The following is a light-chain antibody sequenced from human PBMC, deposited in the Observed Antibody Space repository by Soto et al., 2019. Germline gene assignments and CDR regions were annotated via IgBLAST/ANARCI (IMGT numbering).Light chain of an antibody. CDR3: QQYGSSPWT. CDR1: QSVSSSY. V-gene: IGKV3-20*01. J-gene: IGKJ1*01. Sequence: EIVLTQSPGTLSLSPGERATLSCRVSQSVSSSYLAWYQQKPGQAPRLLIYVASSRATGIPDRFSGSGSGTDFTLTISRLEPEDFAVYYCQQYGSSPWTFGQGTKVDIK. CDR2: VAS.